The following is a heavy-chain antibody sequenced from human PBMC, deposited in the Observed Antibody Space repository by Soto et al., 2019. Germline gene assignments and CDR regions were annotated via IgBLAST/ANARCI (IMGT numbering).Heavy chain of an antibody. J-gene: IGHJ6*02. D-gene: IGHD3-3*01. CDR3: ARRGGYYYYYGMAV. Sequence: QVQLQESGPGLVKPSETLSLTCTVSGGSISSYYWSWIRQPPGKGLEWIGYIYYSGSTNYNPSLKSRVTISVDTSKNQFSLKLSSVTAADTAVYYCARRGGYYYYYGMAVWGQGTTVTVSS. CDR1: GGSISSYY. V-gene: IGHV4-59*08. CDR2: IYYSGST.